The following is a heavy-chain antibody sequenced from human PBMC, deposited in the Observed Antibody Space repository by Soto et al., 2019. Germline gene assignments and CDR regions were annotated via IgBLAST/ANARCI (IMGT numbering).Heavy chain of an antibody. Sequence: SVKVSCKASGGTFSSYAISWVRQAPGQGLEWMGGIIPIFGTANYAQKFQGRVTITADESTSTAYMELSSLRSEDTAVYYCARPYSGSYPYYYYGMDVWGQGTTGTVS. CDR1: GGTFSSYA. J-gene: IGHJ6*02. D-gene: IGHD1-26*01. CDR2: IIPIFGTA. V-gene: IGHV1-69*13. CDR3: ARPYSGSYPYYYYGMDV.